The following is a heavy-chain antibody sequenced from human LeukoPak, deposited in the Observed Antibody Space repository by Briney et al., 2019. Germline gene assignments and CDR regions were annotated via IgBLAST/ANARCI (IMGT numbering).Heavy chain of an antibody. J-gene: IGHJ5*02. V-gene: IGHV1-8*03. CDR3: ARGRGNRSFGIFGVVIIANWFDP. CDR1: GYTFTSYD. Sequence: ASVKVSCKASGYTFTSYDINWVRQAPGQGLEWMGWMNPNSGNTVYAQKFQGRVTFTRNTSISTAYMELSSLRSEDTAVYYCARGRGNRSFGIFGVVIIANWFDPWGQGTLVTVSS. D-gene: IGHD3-3*01. CDR2: MNPNSGNT.